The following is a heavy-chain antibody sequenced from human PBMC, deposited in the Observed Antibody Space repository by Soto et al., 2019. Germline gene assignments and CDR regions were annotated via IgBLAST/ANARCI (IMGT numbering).Heavy chain of an antibody. V-gene: IGHV3-23*01. CDR2: ISGSGFKK. CDR1: GFIFENFG. D-gene: IGHD1-26*01. CDR3: AKNQGVELVPLATVDWFDP. J-gene: IGHJ5*02. Sequence: GGTLRLSYAAAGFIFENFGMSWARQTPGKALESISSISGSGFKKYYADSVKGRFTISRDNSKSTVYLELNNLSAEDTAVYHCAKNQGVELVPLATVDWFDPWGQGSEVTVSS.